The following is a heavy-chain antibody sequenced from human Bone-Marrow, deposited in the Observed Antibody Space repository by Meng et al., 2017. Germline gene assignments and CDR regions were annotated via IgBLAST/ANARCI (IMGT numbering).Heavy chain of an antibody. CDR2: INPNSGGT. Sequence: QVQLVQSGVEVKKPGSSVKVSCKASGGTFTGYYMHWVRQAPGQGLEWMGRINPNSGGTNYAQKFQGRVTMTRDTSISTAYMELSRLRSDDTAVYYCARADHPTTVPNLDYWGQGTLVTVSS. D-gene: IGHD4-17*01. CDR1: GGTFTGYY. V-gene: IGHV1-2*06. CDR3: ARADHPTTVPNLDY. J-gene: IGHJ4*02.